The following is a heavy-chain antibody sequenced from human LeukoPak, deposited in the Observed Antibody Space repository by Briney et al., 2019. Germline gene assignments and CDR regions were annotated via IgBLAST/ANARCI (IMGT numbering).Heavy chain of an antibody. V-gene: IGHV3-9*01. CDR3: AKNLNYYDSSGYPGPFDI. Sequence: GGSLRLSCAASGFTFDDYAMHWVRQAPGKGLEWVSGISWNSGSIGYADSVKGRFTISRDNAENSLYLQMNSLRAEDTALYYCAKNLNYYDSSGYPGPFDIWGQGTMVTVSS. CDR2: ISWNSGSI. J-gene: IGHJ3*02. D-gene: IGHD3-22*01. CDR1: GFTFDDYA.